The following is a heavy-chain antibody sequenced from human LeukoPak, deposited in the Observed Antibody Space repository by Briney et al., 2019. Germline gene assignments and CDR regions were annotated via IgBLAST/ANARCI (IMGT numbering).Heavy chain of an antibody. Sequence: ASVKVSCKASGGTFTSSAMQWVRQARGQRLEWIGWIVVGSGNTNYAQKFQERVTITRDMSTSTAYMELSSLRSEDTAVYYCAAATEWELDLDYWGQGTLVTVSS. J-gene: IGHJ4*02. CDR1: GGTFTSSA. V-gene: IGHV1-58*02. CDR3: AAATEWELDLDY. CDR2: IVVGSGNT. D-gene: IGHD1-26*01.